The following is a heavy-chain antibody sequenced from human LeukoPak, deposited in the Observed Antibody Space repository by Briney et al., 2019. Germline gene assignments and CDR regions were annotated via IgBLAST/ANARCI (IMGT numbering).Heavy chain of an antibody. D-gene: IGHD3-10*01. CDR3: AKVRWFGELLSSYFDY. V-gene: IGHV3-30*18. CDR1: GFTFSSYG. CDR2: ISYDGSNK. Sequence: GGSLRLSCAASGFTFSSYGMHWVRQAPGKGLEWVAVISYDGSNKYYADSVKGRFTISRDNSKNTLYLQMNSLRAEDTAVCYCAKVRWFGELLSSYFDYWGQGTLVTVSS. J-gene: IGHJ4*02.